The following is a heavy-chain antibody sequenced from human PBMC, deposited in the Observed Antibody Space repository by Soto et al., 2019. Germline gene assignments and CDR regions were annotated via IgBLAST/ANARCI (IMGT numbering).Heavy chain of an antibody. CDR2: ISEDGRDK. J-gene: IGHJ4*02. CDR1: GFTFSNYW. CDR3: ARDGRQLEDYFDS. Sequence: GGSLRLSCAASGFTFSNYWMSWVRQAPGKGLEWVACISEDGRDKYYVDSVKGRLTISRDNAKNSLYLQMNSLRDEDTAVYYCARDGRQLEDYFDSWGQGTLVTVSS. V-gene: IGHV3-7*01. D-gene: IGHD1-26*01.